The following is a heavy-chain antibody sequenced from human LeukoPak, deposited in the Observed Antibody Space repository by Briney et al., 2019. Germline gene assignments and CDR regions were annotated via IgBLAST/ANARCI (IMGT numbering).Heavy chain of an antibody. Sequence: PSETLSLTCTVSGGSISSYYWSWIRQPPGKGLEWIGNIYYSGSTNYNPSLKSRVTISVDTSKNQFSMKLSSVTAADTAVYFCARGLRDGYTLFYFDYWGQGTLVTVSS. CDR1: GGSISSYY. CDR3: ARGLRDGYTLFYFDY. D-gene: IGHD5-24*01. CDR2: IYYSGST. V-gene: IGHV4-59*08. J-gene: IGHJ4*02.